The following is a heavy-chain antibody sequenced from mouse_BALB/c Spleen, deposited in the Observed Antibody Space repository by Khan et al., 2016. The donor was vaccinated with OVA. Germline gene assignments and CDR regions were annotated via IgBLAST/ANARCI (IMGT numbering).Heavy chain of an antibody. V-gene: IGHV1-77*01. J-gene: IGHJ3*01. D-gene: IGHD2-14*01. CDR2: IFPGSGTP. CDR1: GYKFTDYI. Sequence: QMQLEESGPELVKPGASLKVSCKASGYKFTDYIIGWVKQSTRQGLEWIGDIFPGSGTPYYTEKFKDKATLTADKSSNTAYMQLSSLTSEDSAVYFCARGGYSVFAYWGQGTLVTVSA. CDR3: ARGGYSVFAY.